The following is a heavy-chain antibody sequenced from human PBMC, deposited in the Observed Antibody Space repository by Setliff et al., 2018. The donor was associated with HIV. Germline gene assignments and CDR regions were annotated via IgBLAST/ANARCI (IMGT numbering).Heavy chain of an antibody. Sequence: SETLSLTCTVSGGSISSSGYYWGWIRQPPGKGLEWIGSIYYSGSTYDNPSLRSRVTISADTPKNQFSLRLSSVIAADTAVYYCARRYSYGFGYWGQGTLVTVSS. CDR2: IYYSGST. J-gene: IGHJ4*02. D-gene: IGHD5-18*01. CDR3: ARRYSYGFGY. V-gene: IGHV4-39*01. CDR1: GGSISSSGYY.